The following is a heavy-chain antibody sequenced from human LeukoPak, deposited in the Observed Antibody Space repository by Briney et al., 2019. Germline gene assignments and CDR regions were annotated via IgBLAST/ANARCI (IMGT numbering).Heavy chain of an antibody. CDR3: ASSGFGKSDY. CDR2: IYSGGSP. V-gene: IGHV4-4*07. Sequence: SETLSLTCSVSGGSVRNYFWSWIRQPAGKGLERIGRIYSGGSPDYNPSLRSRVTMSVDTSKNQVSLKLTSVTAADTAIYYCASSGFGKSDYWGQGTLVTVSS. D-gene: IGHD3-10*01. J-gene: IGHJ4*02. CDR1: GGSVRNYF.